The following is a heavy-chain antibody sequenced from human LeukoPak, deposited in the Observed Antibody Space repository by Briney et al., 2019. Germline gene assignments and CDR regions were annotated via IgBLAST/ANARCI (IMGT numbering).Heavy chain of an antibody. CDR3: ARRLNWCSGGSCYISPHGAFDI. D-gene: IGHD2-15*01. CDR1: GSRFTSYW. V-gene: IGHV5-51*01. Sequence: GASLKISCKGSGSRFTSYWIGWVRPMPGKGLEWMGIIYPGGSDTRYSPSFQGQVTISADKSISTAYLQWSSLKASDTAMYYCARRLNWCSGGSCYISPHGAFDIWGQGTMVTVSS. CDR2: IYPGGSDT. J-gene: IGHJ3*02.